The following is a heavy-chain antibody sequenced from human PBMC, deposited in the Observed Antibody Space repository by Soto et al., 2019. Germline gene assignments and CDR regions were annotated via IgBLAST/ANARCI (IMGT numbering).Heavy chain of an antibody. V-gene: IGHV4-30-2*01. CDR2: LYHSGST. J-gene: IGHJ4*02. CDR3: ASMRAGYDSRAYNY. Sequence: QLQLQESGSGLVKPSQTLSLTCAVSGGSISSGGYSWSWIRQPPGKGLEWIGYLYHSGSTYYNPSLKSRLPISVDRSKNQFSLKLSSVTAADTAVYYCASMRAGYDSRAYNYWGQGTLFTVSS. D-gene: IGHD3-22*01. CDR1: GGSISSGGYS.